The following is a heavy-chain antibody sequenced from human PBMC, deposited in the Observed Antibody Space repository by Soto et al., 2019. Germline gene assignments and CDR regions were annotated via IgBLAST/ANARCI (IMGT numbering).Heavy chain of an antibody. CDR3: ARANTMIVHY. Sequence: PSATLSLTCTVSGGSISSYYWSWLRQPPGKGLEWIGYVYYTGNTNYNPSLKSRVSMSVDTSKNQVSLKLSSVTAADTAVYYCARANTMIVHYWAPGTQVTVS. J-gene: IGHJ4*02. CDR1: GGSISSYY. CDR2: VYYTGNT. V-gene: IGHV4-59*01. D-gene: IGHD3-22*01.